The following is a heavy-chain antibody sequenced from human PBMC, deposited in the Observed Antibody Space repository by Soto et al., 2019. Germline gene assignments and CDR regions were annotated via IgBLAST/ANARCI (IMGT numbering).Heavy chain of an antibody. CDR3: ARDSGKGAYFDY. D-gene: IGHD1-26*01. Sequence: EVQLVESGGGLVQPGGSQRLSCAASGFTFSDHYMDWVRQAPGKGLEWVGRIRNKANSYTTDYAASVKGRFTISRDESKDSLYLQMNSLKTEDTAIYYCARDSGKGAYFDYWGHGTLAPFSS. J-gene: IGHJ4*01. V-gene: IGHV3-72*01. CDR1: GFTFSDHY. CDR2: IRNKANSYTT.